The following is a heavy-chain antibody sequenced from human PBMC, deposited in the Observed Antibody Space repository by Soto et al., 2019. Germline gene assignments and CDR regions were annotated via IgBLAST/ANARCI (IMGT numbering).Heavy chain of an antibody. Sequence: QVQLVQSGGEVKKPGASVKVSCKTSGYNFLNYGISWVRQTPGPGLEWMGWISGENGRTYYAHKFRDRVTLTTVTSASTAYIELRSLASDDTAVYYCGRGGSADHACAGLNWGQGTLVTVS. D-gene: IGHD3-10*01. CDR3: GRGGSADHACAGLN. J-gene: IGHJ4*01. CDR2: ISGENGRT. V-gene: IGHV1-18*01. CDR1: GYNFLNYG.